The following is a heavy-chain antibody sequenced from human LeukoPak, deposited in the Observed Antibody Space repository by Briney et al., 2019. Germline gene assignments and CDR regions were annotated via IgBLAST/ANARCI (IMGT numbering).Heavy chain of an antibody. J-gene: IGHJ6*03. D-gene: IGHD3-3*01. CDR3: ARGRIFGVVRYYYYMDV. CDR2: MNPNSGNT. Sequence: ASVKVSCKASGYTFTSYDINWVRQATGRGLEWMGWMNPNSGNTGYAQKFQGRVTITRNTSISTAYMELSSLRSEDTAVYYCARGRIFGVVRYYYYMDVWGKGTTVTVSS. V-gene: IGHV1-8*03. CDR1: GYTFTSYD.